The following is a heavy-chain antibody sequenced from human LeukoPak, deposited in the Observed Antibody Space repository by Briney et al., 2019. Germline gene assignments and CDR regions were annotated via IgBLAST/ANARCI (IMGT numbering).Heavy chain of an antibody. Sequence: SQTLSLTCAISGDSVSSNSGAWNWIRQSPSRGLEWLGRTYYRPKWYNDYAVSVKSRITISPDTSKNQFSLQLNSVTPEDTAVYYCARVKDSSGWYFDYWGQGTLVTVSS. D-gene: IGHD6-19*01. J-gene: IGHJ4*02. CDR3: ARVKDSSGWYFDY. CDR2: TYYRPKWYN. V-gene: IGHV6-1*01. CDR1: GDSVSSNSGA.